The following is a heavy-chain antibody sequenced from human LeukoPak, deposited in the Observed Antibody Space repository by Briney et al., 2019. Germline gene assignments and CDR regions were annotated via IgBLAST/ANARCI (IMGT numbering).Heavy chain of an antibody. D-gene: IGHD5-12*01. CDR1: GDGVSSNSAA. J-gene: IGHJ6*02. CDR3: ARDPYIVATSSIHYYGMDV. CDR2: TYYRSKWYN. Sequence: SQNLSLTCAISGDGVSSNSAAWNWIRQSPSRGLEWLGRTYYRSKWYNDYAVSVKSRITINPDTSMNQFSLQLNSVTPEDTAVYYCARDPYIVATSSIHYYGMDVWGQGTTVTVSS. V-gene: IGHV6-1*01.